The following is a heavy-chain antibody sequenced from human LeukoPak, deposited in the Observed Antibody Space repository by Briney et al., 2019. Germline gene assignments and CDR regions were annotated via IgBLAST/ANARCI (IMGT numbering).Heavy chain of an antibody. D-gene: IGHD5-12*01. CDR2: INHSGST. CDR1: GGSFSGYY. CDR3: ARDGGGYDC. Sequence: SETLSLTCAVYGGSFSGYYWSWIRQPPGKGLEWIGEINHSGSTNYNPSLKSRVTISVDTSKNQFFLKLNSVTAADTAVYYCARDGGGYDCWGQGTLVTVSS. J-gene: IGHJ4*02. V-gene: IGHV4-34*01.